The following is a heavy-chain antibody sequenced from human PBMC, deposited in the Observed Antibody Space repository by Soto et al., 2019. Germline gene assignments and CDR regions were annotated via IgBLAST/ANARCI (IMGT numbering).Heavy chain of an antibody. V-gene: IGHV4-59*12. Sequence: SETLSLTCTVSGGSISSYYWCWIRQPPGKGLEWIGYIYYSGSTNYNPSLKSRVTISVDTSKNQFSLKLSSVTAADTAVYYCARVSFDGEDYYYMDVWGKGTTVTVSS. D-gene: IGHD3-9*01. J-gene: IGHJ6*03. CDR2: IYYSGST. CDR1: GGSISSYY. CDR3: ARVSFDGEDYYYMDV.